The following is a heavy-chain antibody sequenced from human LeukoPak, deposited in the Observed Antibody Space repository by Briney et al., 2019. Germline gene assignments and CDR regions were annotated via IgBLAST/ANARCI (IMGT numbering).Heavy chain of an antibody. D-gene: IGHD6-13*01. Sequence: SETLSLTCTVSGGSISSDYWSWIRQPDGKGLEWIGRIYTSGSTNYNPSLKSRVSMSVDTSTNQFSLKLSSVTAADTAVYYCARDSLVHPNRWFDPWGQGTLVTVSS. J-gene: IGHJ5*02. CDR2: IYTSGST. V-gene: IGHV4-4*07. CDR3: ARDSLVHPNRWFDP. CDR1: GGSISSDY.